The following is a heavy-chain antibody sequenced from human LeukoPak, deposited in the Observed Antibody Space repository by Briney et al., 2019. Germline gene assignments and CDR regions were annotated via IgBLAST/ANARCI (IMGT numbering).Heavy chain of an antibody. CDR2: IVVGSGDT. CDR3: AADQPRYPDAFDI. D-gene: IGHD1-1*01. V-gene: IGHV1-58*02. CDR1: GFTSTTST. J-gene: IGHJ3*02. Sequence: GASVKVSCKASGFTSTTSTMQWVRQARGQRLEWIGWIVVGSGDTNYAEQFQERVTITREMSTSTVYMELSSLRSDDTAVYYCAADQPRYPDAFDIWGQGTMVTVSS.